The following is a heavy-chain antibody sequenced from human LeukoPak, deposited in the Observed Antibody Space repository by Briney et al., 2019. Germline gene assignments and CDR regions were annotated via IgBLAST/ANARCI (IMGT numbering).Heavy chain of an antibody. J-gene: IGHJ3*02. CDR1: GYTFTSYD. D-gene: IGHD3-10*01. CDR3: ARQVGFGELAKAFDI. CDR2: MNPNSGNT. V-gene: IGHV1-8*03. Sequence: ASVKVSCKASGYTFTSYDINWVRQATGQGLEWMGWMNPNSGNTGYAQKLQGRVTITRNTSISKAYMELSSLRSDDTAVYYCARQVGFGELAKAFDIWGQGTMVTVSS.